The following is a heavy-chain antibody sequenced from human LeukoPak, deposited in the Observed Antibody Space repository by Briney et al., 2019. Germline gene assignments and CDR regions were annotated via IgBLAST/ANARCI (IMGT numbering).Heavy chain of an antibody. CDR3: ASHHALL. V-gene: IGHV3-23*01. Sequence: GGSLRLSCATAGFTFSSYAMSWVRQAPGRGLEWVSAIGGSGSRAGYTYYADSVKGRFTISRDNSKDTLYLQMNSLRAEDTAVYYCASHHALLWGQGTLVTVSS. J-gene: IGHJ4*02. CDR2: IGGSGSRAGYT. CDR1: GFTFSSYA. D-gene: IGHD1-14*01.